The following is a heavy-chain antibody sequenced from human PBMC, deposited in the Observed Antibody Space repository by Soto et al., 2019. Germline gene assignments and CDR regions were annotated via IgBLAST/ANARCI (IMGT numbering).Heavy chain of an antibody. CDR3: VSTVPQRYGDPSAFDY. Sequence: EVQLLESGGGLVQPGGSLRLSCAASGLTFSNYAMYWVRLAPGKGLEWVSTIVSSGGGTYYAGSVKGRFTISRDNSKSTLYLQMNSLGVEDTAVYFCVSTVPQRYGDPSAFDYWGQGTLVAVSS. CDR1: GLTFSNYA. D-gene: IGHD4-17*01. CDR2: IVSSGGGT. J-gene: IGHJ4*02. V-gene: IGHV3-23*01.